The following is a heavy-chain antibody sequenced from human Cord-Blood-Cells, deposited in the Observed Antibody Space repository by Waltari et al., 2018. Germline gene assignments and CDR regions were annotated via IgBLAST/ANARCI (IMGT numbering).Heavy chain of an antibody. J-gene: IGHJ4*02. V-gene: IGHV3-74*01. CDR1: GFTFSSYW. CDR3: ARGMVRGVISSFDY. D-gene: IGHD3-10*01. Sequence: EVQLVESGGGLVQPGGSLRLSGAASGFTFSSYWRHWVRQAPGKGLVWVSRINSDGSSTSYADSVKGRFTISRDNAKNTLYLQMNSLRAEDTAVYYCARGMVRGVISSFDYWGQGTLVTVSS. CDR2: INSDGSST.